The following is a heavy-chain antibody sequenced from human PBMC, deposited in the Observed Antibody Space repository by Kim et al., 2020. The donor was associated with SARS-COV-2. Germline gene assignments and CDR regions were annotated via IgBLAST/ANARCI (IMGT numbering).Heavy chain of an antibody. J-gene: IGHJ4*02. CDR3: ASGGAFY. D-gene: IGHD6-25*01. CDR2: INPGHSDT. Sequence: ASVKVSCKASGYTFTTHGIHLVRQAPGQRLEWMGRINPGHSDTQFSQTFQGRVTITCDTSASTAYMEVNYLTSEDTAMYYCASGGAFYWGQGTLVTVSS. V-gene: IGHV1-3*01. CDR1: GYTFTTHG.